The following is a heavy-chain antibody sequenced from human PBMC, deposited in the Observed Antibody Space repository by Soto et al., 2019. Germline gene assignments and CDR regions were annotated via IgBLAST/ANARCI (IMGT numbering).Heavy chain of an antibody. CDR2: IYYSRST. D-gene: IGHD3-16*01. CDR1: GDSISSYY. V-gene: IGHV4-59*08. CDR3: ARHTHWAPLVD. J-gene: IGHJ4*02. Sequence: SETLSLTCTVSGDSISSYYWTWIRQPPGEGLEWIGSIYYSRSTNYNPSLRSRLTLSVDTSKNQFSLSLSSVTAADTAVYYCARHTHWAPLVDWGQGMLVTVSS.